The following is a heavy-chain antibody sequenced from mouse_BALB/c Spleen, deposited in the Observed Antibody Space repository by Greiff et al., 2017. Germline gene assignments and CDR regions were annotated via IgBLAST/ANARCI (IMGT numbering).Heavy chain of an antibody. J-gene: IGHJ3*01. Sequence: QVQLKQSAAELARPGASVKMSCKASGYTFTSYTMHWVKQRPGQGLEWIGYINPSSGYTEYNQKFKDKTTLTADKSSSTAYMQLSSLTSEDSAVYYCARDDGYYSVFAYWGQGTLVTVSA. CDR3: ARDDGYYSVFAY. D-gene: IGHD2-3*01. V-gene: IGHV1-4*02. CDR1: GYTFTSYT. CDR2: INPSSGYT.